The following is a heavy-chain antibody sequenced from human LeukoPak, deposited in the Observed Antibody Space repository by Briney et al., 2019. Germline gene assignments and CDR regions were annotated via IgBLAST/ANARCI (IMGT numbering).Heavy chain of an antibody. D-gene: IGHD5-12*01. J-gene: IGHJ4*02. CDR2: INGEGRST. CDR3: ARGYSGYFYY. V-gene: IGHV3-74*01. Sequence: GGSLRLSCAASGFTFSTYWMHWVRQAPGKGLVWVSHINGEGRSTSYADSVKGRFTISRDNAKNTLYLQMNSLRAEDTAVYYCARGYSGYFYYWGQGTLVTVSS. CDR1: GFTFSTYW.